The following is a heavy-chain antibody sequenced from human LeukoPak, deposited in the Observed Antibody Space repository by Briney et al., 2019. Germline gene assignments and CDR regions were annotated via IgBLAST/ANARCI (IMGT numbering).Heavy chain of an antibody. Sequence: SETLSLTCSVSGDSITYFYWSWIRQPPGKGLEYIGYIFYSGDTNYNPSLKSRVTISVDTSKKQISLKLSSVTAADTAVYYCARYAHYDFWSGYYDYYMDVWGKGTTVTVSS. CDR2: IFYSGDT. CDR1: GDSITYFY. D-gene: IGHD3-3*01. CDR3: ARYAHYDFWSGYYDYYMDV. V-gene: IGHV4-59*01. J-gene: IGHJ6*03.